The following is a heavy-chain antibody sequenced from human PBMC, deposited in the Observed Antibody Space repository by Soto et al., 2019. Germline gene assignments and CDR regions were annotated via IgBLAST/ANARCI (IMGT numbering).Heavy chain of an antibody. V-gene: IGHV1-69*13. J-gene: IGHJ3*02. CDR1: GGTFSSYA. CDR3: ARDPKTGDAFDI. CDR2: IIPIFGTA. Sequence: ASVKVSCKASGGTFSSYAISWVRQAPGQGLEWMGGIIPIFGTANYAQKFQGRVTITADESTSTAYMELSSLRSEDTAVYHCARDPKTGDAFDIWGQGTMVTVSS.